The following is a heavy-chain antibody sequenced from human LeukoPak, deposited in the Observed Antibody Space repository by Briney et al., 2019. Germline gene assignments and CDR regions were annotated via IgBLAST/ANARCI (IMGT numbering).Heavy chain of an antibody. J-gene: IGHJ4*02. CDR2: IYYSGST. V-gene: IGHV4-31*03. CDR3: ASGIAAHIDY. Sequence: SQTLSLTCTVSGGSISSGGYYWSWIRQHPGKGLELIGYIYYSGSTYYNPSLKSRVTISVDTSKNQFSLKLSSVTAADTAVYYCASGIAAHIDYWGQGTLVTVSS. D-gene: IGHD6-6*01. CDR1: GGSISSGGYY.